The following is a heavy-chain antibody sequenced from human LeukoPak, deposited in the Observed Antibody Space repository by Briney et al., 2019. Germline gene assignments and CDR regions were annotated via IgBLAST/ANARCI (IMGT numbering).Heavy chain of an antibody. CDR1: GFTISSYA. D-gene: IGHD3-22*01. V-gene: IGHV3-23*01. Sequence: GASLRLSCAASGFTISSYAMSWVRQAPGKGLEWVSAISGSGGSTYYADSVKDRFTISRDNSKNTLYLQMNSLRAEDTAVYYCAKEGNRRRYYYDSSGYYYFDYWGQGTLVTVSS. J-gene: IGHJ4*02. CDR3: AKEGNRRRYYYDSSGYYYFDY. CDR2: ISGSGGST.